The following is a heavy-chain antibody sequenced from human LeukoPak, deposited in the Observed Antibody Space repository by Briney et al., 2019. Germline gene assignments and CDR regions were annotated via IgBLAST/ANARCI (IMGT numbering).Heavy chain of an antibody. V-gene: IGHV3-73*01. D-gene: IGHD5/OR15-5a*01. J-gene: IGHJ4*02. CDR2: IRTKPNNYAT. CDR3: HSLSESVEGY. CDR1: GFTFSDSA. Sequence: PGGSLRLSCTASGFTFSDSAIHWVRQASGKGLEWIGRIRTKPNNYATAYGASMKGRFTISRDDSENTAYLQMNSLKTEDTAIYYYHSLSESVEGYWGQGILVTVSS.